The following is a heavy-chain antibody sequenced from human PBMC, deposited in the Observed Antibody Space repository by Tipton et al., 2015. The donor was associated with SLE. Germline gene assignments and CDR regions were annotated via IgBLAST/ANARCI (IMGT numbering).Heavy chain of an antibody. D-gene: IGHD3-16*01. CDR3: AREGGAFDI. CDR2: IYYSGST. CDR1: GGSISSYY. Sequence: TLSLTCTVSGGSISSYYWSWIRQPPGKGLEWIGYIYYSGSTYYNPSLKSRVTISVDTPKNQFSLKLSSVTAADTAVYYCAREGGAFDIWGQGTMVTVSS. J-gene: IGHJ3*02. V-gene: IGHV4-59*06.